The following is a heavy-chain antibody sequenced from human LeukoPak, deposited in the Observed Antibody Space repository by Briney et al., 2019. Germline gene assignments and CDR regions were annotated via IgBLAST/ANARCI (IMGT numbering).Heavy chain of an antibody. CDR2: ISYDGSNK. V-gene: IGHV3-30-3*01. CDR1: GFTFSSYA. Sequence: GGSLRLSCAASGFTFSSYAMHWVRQAPGKGLEWVAVISYDGSNKYYADSVKGRFTISSDNSKNTLYLQMNSLRAEDTAVYYCAVLRDIAVAGTYGYWGQGTLVTVSS. CDR3: AVLRDIAVAGTYGY. D-gene: IGHD6-19*01. J-gene: IGHJ4*02.